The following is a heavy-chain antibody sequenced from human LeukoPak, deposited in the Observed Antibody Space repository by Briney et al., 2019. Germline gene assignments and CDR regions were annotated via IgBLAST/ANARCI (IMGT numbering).Heavy chain of an antibody. CDR3: ARAVVVTASDV. CDR1: GFTFSNYW. CDR2: INGDGSGA. Sequence: GGSLRLSCAASGFTFSNYWIHWVRQAPGKGLVWVSRINGDGSGATYADSVRGRFTISRDNARNTVHLQMNSLTAEDTAVYYCARAVVVTASDVWGQGTLVTVSS. V-gene: IGHV3-74*01. J-gene: IGHJ4*02. D-gene: IGHD2-21*02.